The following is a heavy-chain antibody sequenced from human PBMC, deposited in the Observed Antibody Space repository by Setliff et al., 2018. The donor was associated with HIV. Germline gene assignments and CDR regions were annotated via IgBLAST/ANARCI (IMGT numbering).Heavy chain of an antibody. CDR1: GYSISSGYY. CDR2: IYQSGST. CDR3: ARVSYDYASYYMDV. V-gene: IGHV4-38-2*01. D-gene: IGHD3-16*01. J-gene: IGHJ6*03. Sequence: ASETLSLTCAVSGYSISSGYYWGWIRQPPGKGLEWIGTIYQSGSTYYNPSLKSRVTISLDTSKNQFSLKLSSVTAADTAVYYCARVSYDYASYYMDVWGKGTTVTVSS.